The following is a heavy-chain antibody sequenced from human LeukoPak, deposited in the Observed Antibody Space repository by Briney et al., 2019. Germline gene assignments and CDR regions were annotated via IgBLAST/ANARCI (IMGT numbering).Heavy chain of an antibody. V-gene: IGHV4-30-4*08. CDR1: GISVGDSS. J-gene: IGHJ4*02. Sequence: LRLSCKVSGISVGDSSMTWIRQPPWKGLEWIGYIYYSGSTYYNPSLKSRVTISVDTSKNQFSLKLSSVTAADTAVYYCARDYRLLWFGEPYFDYWGQGTLVTVSS. CDR3: ARDYRLLWFGEPYFDY. CDR2: IYYSGST. D-gene: IGHD3-10*01.